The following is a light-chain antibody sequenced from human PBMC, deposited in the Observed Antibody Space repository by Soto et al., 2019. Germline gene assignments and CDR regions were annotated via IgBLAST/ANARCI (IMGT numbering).Light chain of an antibody. Sequence: EIVLTQSPGTLSLSPGERATLSCRASQSVSSNFLAWYQEKLGQAPRLLIYDASNRATGIPARFSGSGSGTDFTLTISSLEPEDFAVYYCQQRSNWPPGVTFGQGTRLEIK. CDR2: DAS. CDR1: QSVSSN. CDR3: QQRSNWPPGVT. V-gene: IGKV3-11*01. J-gene: IGKJ5*01.